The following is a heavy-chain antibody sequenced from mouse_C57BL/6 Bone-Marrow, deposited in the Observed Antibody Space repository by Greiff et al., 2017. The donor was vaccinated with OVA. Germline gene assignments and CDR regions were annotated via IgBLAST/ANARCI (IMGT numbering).Heavy chain of an antibody. J-gene: IGHJ1*03. V-gene: IGHV1-64*01. CDR1: GYTFTSYW. Sequence: VQLQQSGAELVKPGASVKLSCKASGYTFTSYWMHWVKQRPGQGLEWIGMIHPNSGSTNYHEKFKSKATLTVDKSSSTAYMQLSSLTSEDSAVYYCARMDDYVDFEVRGTGTTVTVS. CDR2: IHPNSGST. CDR3: ARMDDYVDFEV. D-gene: IGHD2-4*01.